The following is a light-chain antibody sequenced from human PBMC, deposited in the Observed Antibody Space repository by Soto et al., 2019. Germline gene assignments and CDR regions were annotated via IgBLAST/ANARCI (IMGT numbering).Light chain of an antibody. V-gene: IGKV3-20*01. CDR1: QSVSTSY. J-gene: IGKJ4*01. Sequence: IVLTQSPGTLSLSPGERATLSCRASQSVSTSYLAWYQQKPGQAPRLLIYGASSRATGIPDRFSGSGSGADVTLTISRLEPEDFAVYYCQQYGSVPLTFGGGTKVEIK. CDR2: GAS. CDR3: QQYGSVPLT.